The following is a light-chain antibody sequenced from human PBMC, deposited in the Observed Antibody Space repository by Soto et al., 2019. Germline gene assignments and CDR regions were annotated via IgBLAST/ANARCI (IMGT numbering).Light chain of an antibody. CDR1: SSNIGIDF. CDR3: GAWDISLCGGV. V-gene: IGLV1-51*02. CDR2: EDN. Sequence: QSVLTQPPSVSAAPGQGGTISCSGSSSNIGIDFVSWYQHLPGTAPKLLIYEDNKRPSWIPDRFSGSKSGTLATLVITGLQTGDEADYYCGAWDISLCGGVFGGGTKRTVL. J-gene: IGLJ3*02.